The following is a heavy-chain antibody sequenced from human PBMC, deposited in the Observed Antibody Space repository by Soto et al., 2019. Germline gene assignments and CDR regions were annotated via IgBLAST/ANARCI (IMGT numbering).Heavy chain of an antibody. D-gene: IGHD5-12*01. CDR2: IYHTGGT. CDR3: ATQVATISYYYYGLDI. CDR1: GGSISNNSFS. Sequence: SETLSLTCIVSGGSISNNSFSWGWIRQPPGKGLEWIGTIYHTGGTHYNPSLKSRLTMSVDTSNDQFSLTLNSLTAADTAVYYCATQVATISYYYYGLDIWGQGTKVTVSS. J-gene: IGHJ6*02. V-gene: IGHV4-39*01.